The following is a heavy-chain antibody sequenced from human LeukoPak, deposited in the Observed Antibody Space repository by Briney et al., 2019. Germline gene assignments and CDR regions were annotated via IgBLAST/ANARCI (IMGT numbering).Heavy chain of an antibody. J-gene: IGHJ3*02. CDR3: CVVRGRSGYAFDI. CDR1: GFTSSSYA. V-gene: IGHV3-74*01. CDR2: INSDGSST. D-gene: IGHD3-10*01. Sequence: PGGSLRLSCATSGFTSSSYAMSWVRQAPGKGLVWVSRINSDGSSTSYADSVKGRFTISRDNAKNTLYLQMNSLRAEDTAVYYCCVVRGRSGYAFDIWGQGTMVTVSS.